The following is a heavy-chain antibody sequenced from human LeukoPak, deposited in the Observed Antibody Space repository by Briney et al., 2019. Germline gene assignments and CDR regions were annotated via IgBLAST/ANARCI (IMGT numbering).Heavy chain of an antibody. J-gene: IGHJ6*04. CDR1: GGSFSIYG. Sequence: ASVKVSCKAAGGSFSIYGITWVRQAPGQGLEWMGGIIPVYGTTNYAQKFQGRVTITTDESTSTVYMELSSLRSEDTAIYYCATNLVVEYWITYMDVWGKGTTVTASS. CDR2: IIPVYGTT. CDR3: ATNLVVEYWITYMDV. D-gene: IGHD1-1*01. V-gene: IGHV1-69*05.